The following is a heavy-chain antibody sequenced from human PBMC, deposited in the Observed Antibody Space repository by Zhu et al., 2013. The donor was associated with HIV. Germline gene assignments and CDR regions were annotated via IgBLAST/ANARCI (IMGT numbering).Heavy chain of an antibody. CDR2: IVVGSGNT. V-gene: IGHV1-58*01. CDR3: AADFVTYYYGSGSYQP. Sequence: QMQLVQSGPEVKKPGTSVKVSCKASGFTFTSSAVQWVRQARGQRLEWIGWIVVGSGNTNYAQKFQERVTITRDMSTSTAYMELSSLRSEDTAVYYCAADFVTYYYGSGSYQPWGQGTLVTVSS. CDR1: GFTFTSSA. J-gene: IGHJ5*02. D-gene: IGHD3-10*01.